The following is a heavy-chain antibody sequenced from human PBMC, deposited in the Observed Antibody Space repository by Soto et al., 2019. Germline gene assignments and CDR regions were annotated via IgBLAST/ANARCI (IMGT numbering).Heavy chain of an antibody. CDR1: GFTFSSYS. J-gene: IGHJ3*02. D-gene: IGHD2-15*01. Sequence: PGGSLRLSCAASGFTFSSYSMNWVRQAPGKGLEWVSSISSSSIYIYYADSVKGRFTISRDNAKNSLYLQMNSLRAEDTAVYYCARDVCSGGSCYLDAFDIWGQGTMVTVSS. V-gene: IGHV3-21*01. CDR2: ISSSSIYI. CDR3: ARDVCSGGSCYLDAFDI.